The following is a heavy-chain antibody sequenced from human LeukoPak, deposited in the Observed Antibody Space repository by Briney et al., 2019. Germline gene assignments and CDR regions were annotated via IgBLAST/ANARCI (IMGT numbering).Heavy chain of an antibody. V-gene: IGHV4-59*08. CDR2: IYYSGST. Sequence: PSETLSLTCTVSGGSISSYYWSWVRQPPGKGLEWIGYIYYSGSTNYNPSLKSRVTISVDTSKNQFSLKLSSVTAADTAVYYCASLGILTGFNYFDYWGQGTLVTVSS. D-gene: IGHD3-9*01. J-gene: IGHJ4*02. CDR1: GGSISSYY. CDR3: ASLGILTGFNYFDY.